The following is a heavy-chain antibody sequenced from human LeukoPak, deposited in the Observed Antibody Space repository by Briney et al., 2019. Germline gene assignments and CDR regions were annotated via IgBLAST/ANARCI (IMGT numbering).Heavy chain of an antibody. J-gene: IGHJ4*02. V-gene: IGHV1-69*05. D-gene: IGHD5-24*01. CDR1: GGTFSSYA. CDR3: AATLQLPFDY. Sequence: SVKVSCKASGGTFSSYAISWVRQAPGQGLEWMGGIIPIFGTANYAQKFQERVTITRDMSTSTAYMELSSLRSEDTAVYYCAATLQLPFDYWGQGTLVTVSS. CDR2: IIPIFGTA.